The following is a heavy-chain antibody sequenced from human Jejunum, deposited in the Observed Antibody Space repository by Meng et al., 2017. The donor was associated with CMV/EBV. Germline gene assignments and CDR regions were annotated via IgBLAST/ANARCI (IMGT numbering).Heavy chain of an antibody. CDR3: ARGKFQSVGIVYSYFDP. CDR1: FSLSTYW. J-gene: IGHJ5*02. V-gene: IGHV3-74*01. CDR2: INSDGSTT. Sequence: FSLSTYWMHWVRQAPGKGLVWVSRINSDGSTTNYADSVKGRFTISRDNAKNTLYLQMSSLRAEDTAVYYCARGKFQSVGIVYSYFDPWGQGALVTVSS. D-gene: IGHD5-18*01.